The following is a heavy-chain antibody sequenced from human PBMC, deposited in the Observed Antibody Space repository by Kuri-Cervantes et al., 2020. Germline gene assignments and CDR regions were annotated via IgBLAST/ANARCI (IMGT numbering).Heavy chain of an antibody. D-gene: IGHD2-2*01. V-gene: IGHV4-39*07. Sequence: SETLSLTCTVSGGSISSGGYYWSWIRQPPGKGLEWIGEINHSGSTNYNPSLKSRVTISVDTSKNQFSLKLSSVTAADTAVYYCARGLGGYCSSTSCNWFDPWGQGTLVTVSS. CDR3: ARGLGGYCSSTSCNWFDP. CDR2: INHSGST. CDR1: GGSISSGGYY. J-gene: IGHJ5*02.